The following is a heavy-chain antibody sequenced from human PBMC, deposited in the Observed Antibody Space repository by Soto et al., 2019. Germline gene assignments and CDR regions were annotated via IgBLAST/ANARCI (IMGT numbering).Heavy chain of an antibody. CDR3: SNTLTGDVSGAFDI. J-gene: IGHJ3*02. D-gene: IGHD7-27*01. CDR2: IRSKANSYAT. Sequence: GGSLRLSCAASWFTFSGSAMHWVRQASGKGLEWVGRIRSKANSYATAYAASVKGRFTISRDDSKNTAYLQMNSLKTEDTAVYYCSNTLTGDVSGAFDIWGQGTMVTVSS. V-gene: IGHV3-73*01. CDR1: WFTFSGSA.